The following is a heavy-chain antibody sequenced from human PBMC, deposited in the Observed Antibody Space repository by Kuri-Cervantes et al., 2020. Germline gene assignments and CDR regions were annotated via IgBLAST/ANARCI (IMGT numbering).Heavy chain of an antibody. D-gene: IGHD5-24*01. Sequence: GESLKISCAASGLTFSSYWMSWVRQAPGKGLEWVANIKQDGSEKYYVASVKGRFTISRDNVHNSLYLQMNSLRAEDTALYYCTNKDNYWGQGTLVTVSS. CDR3: TNKDNY. CDR2: IKQDGSEK. CDR1: GLTFSSYW. V-gene: IGHV3-7*01. J-gene: IGHJ4*02.